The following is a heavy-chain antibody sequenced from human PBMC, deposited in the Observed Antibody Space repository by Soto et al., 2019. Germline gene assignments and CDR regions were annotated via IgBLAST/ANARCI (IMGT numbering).Heavy chain of an antibody. V-gene: IGHV4-34*01. D-gene: IGHD5-18*01. CDR3: AREGEYSYGYFEY. CDR2: INHSGST. J-gene: IGHJ4*02. Sequence: PSETLSLTGAVYGGSFSGYYRSWIRQPPGKRLEWIGEINHSGSTNYNPSLKSRVTISVDTSKNQFSLKLSSVTAADTAVYYCAREGEYSYGYFEYWGQGAQVT. CDR1: GGSFSGYY.